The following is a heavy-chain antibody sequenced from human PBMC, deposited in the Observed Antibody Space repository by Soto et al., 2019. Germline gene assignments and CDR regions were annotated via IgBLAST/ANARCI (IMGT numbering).Heavy chain of an antibody. J-gene: IGHJ6*03. V-gene: IGHV3-33*01. D-gene: IGHD3-10*01. CDR2: IWSDESNK. Sequence: GGSLRLSCAASGFTFSSYGMHWVRQAPGKGLEWVAIIWSDESNKFYADSVKGRFTISRDISKNTLYLQMNSLRAEDTAVYYCARESLPFFYYMDVWGRGTTVTVSS. CDR3: ARESLPFFYYMDV. CDR1: GFTFSSYG.